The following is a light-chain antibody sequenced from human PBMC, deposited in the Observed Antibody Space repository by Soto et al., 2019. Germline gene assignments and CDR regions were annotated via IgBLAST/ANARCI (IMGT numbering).Light chain of an antibody. J-gene: IGLJ2*01. CDR3: SSYTGTSTRI. CDR1: SSDIGAYNL. Sequence: QSVLTQPASVSGSLGQSITISCTGTSSDIGAYNLVSWYQQHPGEAPRLIIYEGNKRPSGLSYRFSGSKSGNTASLTISGLQAEDEADYYCSSYTGTSTRIFGGGTQLTVL. CDR2: EGN. V-gene: IGLV2-14*02.